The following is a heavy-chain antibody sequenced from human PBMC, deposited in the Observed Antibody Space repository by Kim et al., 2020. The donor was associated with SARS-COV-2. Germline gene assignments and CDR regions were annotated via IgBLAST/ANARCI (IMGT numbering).Heavy chain of an antibody. Sequence: NYAQEVKGRVTMTRDTSISTAYMELSSLRSDDTAVYYCARYRGGDDTFDMWGQGTMVTVSS. V-gene: IGHV1-2*02. D-gene: IGHD3-16*02. J-gene: IGHJ3*02. CDR3: ARYRGGDDTFDM.